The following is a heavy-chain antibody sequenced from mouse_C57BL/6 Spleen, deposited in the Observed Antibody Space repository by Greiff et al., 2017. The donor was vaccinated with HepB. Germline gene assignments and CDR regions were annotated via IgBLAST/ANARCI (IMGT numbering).Heavy chain of an antibody. J-gene: IGHJ2*01. CDR1: GFTFSSYA. V-gene: IGHV5-4*01. CDR2: ISDGGSYT. Sequence: EVQLVESGGGLVKPGGSLKLSCAASGFTFSSYAMSWVRQTPEKRLEWVATISDGGSYTYYPDNVKGRFTISRDNAKNNLYLQMSHLKSEDTAMYYCARDRLLHYFDYWGQGTTLTVSS. CDR3: ARDRLLHYFDY. D-gene: IGHD2-3*01.